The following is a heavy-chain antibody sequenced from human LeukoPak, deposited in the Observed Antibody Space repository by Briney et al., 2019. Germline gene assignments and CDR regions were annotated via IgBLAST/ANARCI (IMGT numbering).Heavy chain of an antibody. Sequence: SETLSLTCAVYGGSFSGYYWSWIRQPPGKGLEWIGEINHSGSTNYNPSLKSRVTISVETSKNQFSLKLSSVTAADTAVYYCARGVLLWFGELLSTYNWFDPWGQGTLVTVSP. D-gene: IGHD3-10*01. CDR1: GGSFSGYY. CDR2: INHSGST. J-gene: IGHJ5*02. V-gene: IGHV4-34*01. CDR3: ARGVLLWFGELLSTYNWFDP.